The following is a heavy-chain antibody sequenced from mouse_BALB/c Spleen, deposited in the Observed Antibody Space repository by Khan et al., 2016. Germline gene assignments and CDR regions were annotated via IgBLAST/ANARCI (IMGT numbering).Heavy chain of an antibody. CDR1: GFTFSSYA. Sequence: EVELVESGGGLVKPGGSLKLSCAASGFTFSSYAMSWVRQIPEKRLEWVASISSGVNTFYPDSLKGRFTISRDNARNILYLQMSSLRSEDTAMYYCTRGVTTVVDYFDYWGQGTTLTVSS. CDR2: ISSGVNT. CDR3: TRGVTTVVDYFDY. D-gene: IGHD1-1*01. V-gene: IGHV5-6-5*01. J-gene: IGHJ2*01.